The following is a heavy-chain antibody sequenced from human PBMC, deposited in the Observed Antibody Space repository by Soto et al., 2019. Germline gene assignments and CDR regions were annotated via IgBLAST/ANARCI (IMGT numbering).Heavy chain of an antibody. V-gene: IGHV3-15*01. CDR1: GFTLSNAW. Sequence: EVQLEESGGGPVEPGGSLRLSCAASGFTLSNAWMNWVRHTPGRGLEWVGRIKSRSDGGTPDYVAPVKGRFTISRDDSLNTVYLQMNSLTAEDTGVYYCTTDTRRISVFGVPWDSWGQGTLVTVSS. CDR2: IKSRSDGGTP. CDR3: TTDTRRISVFGVPWDS. J-gene: IGHJ4*02. D-gene: IGHD3-3*01.